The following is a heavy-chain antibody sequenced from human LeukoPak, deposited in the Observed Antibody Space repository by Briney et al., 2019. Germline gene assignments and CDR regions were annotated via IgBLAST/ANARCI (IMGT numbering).Heavy chain of an antibody. Sequence: SGGSLRLSCAASGFTFDDYGMSWVRQAPGKGLEWVSGINWTGGSTGYADSVKGRFTISRDNAKNSLYLQMNSLRAEDTALYYCARGSFSGSYCDYWGQGTLVTVSS. CDR1: GFTFDDYG. CDR2: INWTGGST. CDR3: ARGSFSGSYCDY. J-gene: IGHJ4*02. V-gene: IGHV3-20*04. D-gene: IGHD1-26*01.